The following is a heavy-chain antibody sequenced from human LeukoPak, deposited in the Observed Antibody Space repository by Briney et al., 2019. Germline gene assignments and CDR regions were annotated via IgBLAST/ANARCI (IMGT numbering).Heavy chain of an antibody. CDR1: GGSISSSSYY. Sequence: SETLSLTCTVSGGSISSSSYYWGWIRQPPGKGLEWIGSIYYSGSTYYNPSLKSRVTISVDTSKNQFSLKLSSVTAADTAVYYCARGYYYGSGSWGPFDYWGQGTLVTVSS. V-gene: IGHV4-39*07. CDR2: IYYSGST. D-gene: IGHD3-10*01. J-gene: IGHJ4*02. CDR3: ARGYYYGSGSWGPFDY.